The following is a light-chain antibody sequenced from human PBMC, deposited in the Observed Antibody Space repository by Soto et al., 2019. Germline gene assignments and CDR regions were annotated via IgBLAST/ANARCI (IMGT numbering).Light chain of an antibody. J-gene: IGLJ1*01. CDR3: SSYTSSSTFYV. CDR1: SSDVGDYNY. V-gene: IGLV2-14*01. Sequence: QSALTQPASVSGSPGQSITISCTGTSSDVGDYNYVSWYQQHPGKAPKLMIYDVSNRPSGVSNRFSGSKSGNTASLTISGLQAEDEADYYCSSYTSSSTFYVFGTRTKVTVL. CDR2: DVS.